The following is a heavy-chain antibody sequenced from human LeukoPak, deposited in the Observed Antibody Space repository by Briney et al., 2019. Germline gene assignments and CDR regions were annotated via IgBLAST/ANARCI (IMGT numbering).Heavy chain of an antibody. CDR2: ISYDGSNK. CDR3: ARGWGVAGIFDY. Sequence: PGRSLRLSCADSGFTFSSYAMHWVRQAPGKGLEWVAVISYDGSNKYYADSVKGRFTISRDNSKNTLYLQMNSLRAEDTAVYYCARGWGVAGIFDYWGQGTPVTVSS. CDR1: GFTFSSYA. D-gene: IGHD6-19*01. J-gene: IGHJ4*02. V-gene: IGHV3-30*04.